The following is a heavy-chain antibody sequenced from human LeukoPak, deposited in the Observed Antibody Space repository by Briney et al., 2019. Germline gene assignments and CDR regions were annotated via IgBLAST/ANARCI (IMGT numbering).Heavy chain of an antibody. V-gene: IGHV3-21*01. J-gene: IGHJ6*03. CDR2: ISSSSRYI. D-gene: IGHD6-13*01. CDR3: ARDVDQQLARDYYYYYMDV. Sequence: GGSLRLSCAASGFTFSSYSTKWVRQAPGKGLEWVSSISSSSRYIFYADSMKGRFTISRDNAKNSLYLQMNSLRAEDTAVYYCARDVDQQLARDYYYYYMDVWGKGTTVTVSS. CDR1: GFTFSSYS.